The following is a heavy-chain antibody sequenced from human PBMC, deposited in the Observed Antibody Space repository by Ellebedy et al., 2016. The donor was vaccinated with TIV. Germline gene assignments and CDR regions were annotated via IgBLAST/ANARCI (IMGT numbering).Heavy chain of an antibody. CDR2: TSTYSGNT. CDR1: GYTFSSHG. Sequence: AASVQVSCKTSGYTFSSHGLIWVRQAPGQGLEWMGWTSTYSGNTKYAQKFQGRVTMTTDTSTGTAYMELRSLTSDDTAVYYCAREADSDALDIWGQGTMVIVAS. CDR3: AREADSDALDI. V-gene: IGHV1-18*01. J-gene: IGHJ3*02. D-gene: IGHD2-15*01.